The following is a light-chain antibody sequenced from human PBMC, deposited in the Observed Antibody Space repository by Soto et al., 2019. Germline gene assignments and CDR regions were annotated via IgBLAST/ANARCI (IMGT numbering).Light chain of an antibody. V-gene: IGKV3-20*01. J-gene: IGKJ1*01. CDR1: QSINSF. CDR3: QQYGDSPRT. Sequence: ILLRHGPVTLSLSPGEVPTLSCRSNQSINSFLAWSQHRRGQAPMLVIHGASNRATRIPDRFSGSGSGPDFTLTLSRLEPEDFEVYYCQQYGDSPRTFGQGTKV. CDR2: GAS.